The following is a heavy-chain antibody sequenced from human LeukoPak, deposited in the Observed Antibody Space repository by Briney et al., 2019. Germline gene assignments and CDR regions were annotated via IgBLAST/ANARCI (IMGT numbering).Heavy chain of an antibody. J-gene: IGHJ5*02. CDR1: GFTFSTFW. CDR2: VSDDGSTT. D-gene: IGHD6-13*01. V-gene: IGHV3-74*03. CDR3: TTSNGLTAPGPLLKGWFDP. Sequence: GGSLRLSCAASGFTFSTFWMHWVRQAPGKGLVWVSRVSDDGSTTTYADSVKGRFTISRDNAKNTLYLQMNSLKTEDTAVYYCTTSNGLTAPGPLLKGWFDPWGQGTLVTVSS.